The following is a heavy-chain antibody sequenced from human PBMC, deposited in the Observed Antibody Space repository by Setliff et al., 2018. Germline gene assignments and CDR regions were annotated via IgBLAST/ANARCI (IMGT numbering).Heavy chain of an antibody. V-gene: IGHV1-24*01. J-gene: IGHJ3*02. CDR2: FDPEDGET. Sequence: ASVKVSCKVSGYTLTELSMHWVRQAPGKGLEWMGGFDPEDGETIYAQKFQGRVTMTEDTSTDTAYMELSSLRSEDTAVYYCATASGSSGYLAPYAFDIWGQGTMVTV. CDR3: ATASGSSGYLAPYAFDI. CDR1: GYTLTELS. D-gene: IGHD3-22*01.